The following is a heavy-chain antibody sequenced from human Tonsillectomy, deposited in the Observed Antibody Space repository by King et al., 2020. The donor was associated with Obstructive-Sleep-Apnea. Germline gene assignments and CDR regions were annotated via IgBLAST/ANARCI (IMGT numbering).Heavy chain of an antibody. CDR2: ISWDGGST. J-gene: IGHJ4*02. CDR1: GFTFDDYA. V-gene: IGHV3-43D*03. Sequence: VQLVESGGVVVQPGGSLRLSCAASGFTFDDYAMHWVRQAPGKGLEWVSLISWDGGSTYYADSVKGGFTISRDKSKNSLYLQMNSLRAEDTALYYCAKDGGSDYYDYWGQGTLVTVSS. CDR3: AKDGGSDYYDY. D-gene: IGHD3-22*01.